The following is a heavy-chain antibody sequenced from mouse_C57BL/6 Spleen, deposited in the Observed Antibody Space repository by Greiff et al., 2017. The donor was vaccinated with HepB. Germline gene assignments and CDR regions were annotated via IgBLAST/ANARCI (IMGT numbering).Heavy chain of an antibody. Sequence: DVQLVESGGGLVKPGGSLKLSCAASGFTFSSYAMSWVRQTPEKRLEWVATISDGGSYTYYPDNVKGRFTISRDNAKNNLYLQMSHLKSEDTAMYYCARETWAYWGQGTLVTVSA. CDR1: GFTFSSYA. V-gene: IGHV5-4*01. CDR3: ARETWAY. CDR2: ISDGGSYT. J-gene: IGHJ3*01.